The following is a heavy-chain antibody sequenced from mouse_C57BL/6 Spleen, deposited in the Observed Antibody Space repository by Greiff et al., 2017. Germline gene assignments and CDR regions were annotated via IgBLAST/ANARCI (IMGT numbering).Heavy chain of an antibody. Sequence: EVQLQQSGPELVKPGASVKISCKASGYTFTDYYMNWVKQSHGQSLEWIGDINPNNGGTSYNQKFKGKATLTVDTSSSTAYMELRSLTSEDSAFYYCAGTWFAYWGQGTLVTVSA. D-gene: IGHD3-3*01. CDR3: AGTWFAY. J-gene: IGHJ3*01. V-gene: IGHV1-26*01. CDR2: INPNNGGT. CDR1: GYTFTDYY.